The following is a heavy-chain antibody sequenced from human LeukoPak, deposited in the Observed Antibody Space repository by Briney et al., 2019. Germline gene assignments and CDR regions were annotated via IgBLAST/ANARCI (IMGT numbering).Heavy chain of an antibody. CDR1: GFTFTSYD. J-gene: IGHJ4*02. Sequence: ASVKVSCKASGFTFTSYDINWVRQAPGQGLEWMGWMNPNSGNTGYAQKFQGRVTMTRNTSISTAYMELSSLRAEDTAVYYCAKALTPPRRYCGGDCSHFDYWGQGTLVTVSS. CDR2: MNPNSGNT. CDR3: AKALTPPRRYCGGDCSHFDY. D-gene: IGHD2-21*02. V-gene: IGHV1-8*01.